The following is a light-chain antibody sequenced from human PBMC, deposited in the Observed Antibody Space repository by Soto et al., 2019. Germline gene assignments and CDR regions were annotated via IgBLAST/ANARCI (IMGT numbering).Light chain of an antibody. V-gene: IGLV1-47*01. CDR3: AAWDDSLSGVV. CDR1: SSNIGSNY. Sequence: QLVLTQPPSASGTPGQTVTISCSGSSSNIGSNYVYWYQRLPGTAPKLLIYRNDQRPSGVPDRFSGSKSGASASLAISGLRSEDEADYYCAAWDDSLSGVVFGGGTKVTVL. J-gene: IGLJ2*01. CDR2: RND.